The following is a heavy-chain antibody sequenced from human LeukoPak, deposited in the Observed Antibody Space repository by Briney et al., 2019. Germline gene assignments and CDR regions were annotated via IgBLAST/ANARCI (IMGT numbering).Heavy chain of an antibody. D-gene: IGHD4-11*01. CDR1: GYNLTTYS. J-gene: IGHJ3*02. CDR3: ARVTSLTTLTAFDI. V-gene: IGHV1-18*01. CDR2: VSVYHGTT. Sequence: GASVKVSCKASGYNLTTYSVNWARQAPGQGLEWMGWVSVYHGTTNYARKVQGRVTMTTDTSTNTAYLELRSLRSDDTAVYYCARVTSLTTLTAFDIWGQGTMVTVSS.